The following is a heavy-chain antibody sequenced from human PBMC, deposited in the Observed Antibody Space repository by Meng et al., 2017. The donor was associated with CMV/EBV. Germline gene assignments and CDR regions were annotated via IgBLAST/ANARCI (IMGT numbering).Heavy chain of an antibody. CDR1: GGSFSGYY. D-gene: IGHD5-18*01. CDR2: INHSGST. CDR3: ARGIGYSYGPRARYGMDV. J-gene: IGHJ6*02. Sequence: SETLSLTCAVYGGSFSGYYWSWIRKPPGKGLEWIGEINHSGSTNYNPSLKSRVTISVDTSKNQFSLKLSSVTAADTAVYYCARGIGYSYGPRARYGMDVWGQGTTVTVSS. V-gene: IGHV4-34*01.